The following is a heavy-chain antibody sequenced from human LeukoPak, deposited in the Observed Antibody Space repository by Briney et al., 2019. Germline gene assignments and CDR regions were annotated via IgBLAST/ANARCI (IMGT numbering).Heavy chain of an antibody. CDR1: GFSFSTYG. Sequence: QAGGSLRLSCAASGFSFSTYGMHWVRQAPGKGLEWVAVLSYDGSNEYYTDSVKGRFTISRDNSKNTLYLQMNSLRAEDTAVYYCAKAESLYYYYGMDVWGQGTTVTVSS. CDR3: AKAESLYYYYGMDV. V-gene: IGHV3-30*18. J-gene: IGHJ6*02. CDR2: LSYDGSNE.